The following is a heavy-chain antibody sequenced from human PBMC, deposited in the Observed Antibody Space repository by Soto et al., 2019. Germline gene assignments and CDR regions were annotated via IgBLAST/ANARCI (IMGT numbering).Heavy chain of an antibody. Sequence: SETLSLTCTVSGGSISSSSYYWGWIRQPPGKGLEWIGSIYYSGSTYYNPSLKSRVTISVDTSKNQFSLKLSSVTAADTAVYYCARHDGGNRRPFDYRGQGTLVTVSS. V-gene: IGHV4-39*01. D-gene: IGHD2-15*01. CDR2: IYYSGST. J-gene: IGHJ4*02. CDR3: ARHDGGNRRPFDY. CDR1: GGSISSSSYY.